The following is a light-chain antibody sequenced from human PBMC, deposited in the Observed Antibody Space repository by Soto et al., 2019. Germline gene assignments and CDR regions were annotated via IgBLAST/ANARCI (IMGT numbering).Light chain of an antibody. CDR2: EVS. CDR3: SSYTTSGTPV. Sequence: QSALTQPASVSGSPGQSITISCTGTSSDVGGYNYLSWYQQHPGKAPRVMIYEVSNRPSGVSNRFSGSKSGNTASLTISGLQAEDEADYFCSSYTTSGTPVFGGDQAHRP. CDR1: SSDVGGYNY. V-gene: IGLV2-14*01. J-gene: IGLJ3*02.